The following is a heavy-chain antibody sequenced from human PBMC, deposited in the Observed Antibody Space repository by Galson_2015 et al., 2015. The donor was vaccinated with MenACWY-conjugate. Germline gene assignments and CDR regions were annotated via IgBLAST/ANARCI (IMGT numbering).Heavy chain of an antibody. Sequence: SLRLSCAASGFTFSNYAMNWVRQAPGRGLEWVSAISTTGGGTYYADSVKGRFTISRENAQNSLYLQMNSLSAGDTAMYYCARVSALSGYSMDVWGQGTTVTVSS. CDR1: GFTFSNYA. J-gene: IGHJ6*02. CDR3: ARVSALSGYSMDV. V-gene: IGHV3-23*01. CDR2: ISTTGGGT. D-gene: IGHD3-9*01.